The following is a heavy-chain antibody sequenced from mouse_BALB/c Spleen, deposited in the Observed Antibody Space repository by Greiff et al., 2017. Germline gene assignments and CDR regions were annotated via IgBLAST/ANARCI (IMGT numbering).Heavy chain of an antibody. J-gene: IGHJ4*01. Sequence: VQLKESGGDLVKPGGSLKLSCAASGFTFSSYGMSWVRQTPDKRLEWVATISSGGSYTYYPDSVKGRFTISRDNAKNTLYLQMSSLKSEDTAMYYGASQIVSRSAMDYWGQGTSVTVSS. CDR3: ASQIVSRSAMDY. CDR2: ISSGGSYT. D-gene: IGHD2-10*02. CDR1: GFTFSSYG. V-gene: IGHV5-6*01.